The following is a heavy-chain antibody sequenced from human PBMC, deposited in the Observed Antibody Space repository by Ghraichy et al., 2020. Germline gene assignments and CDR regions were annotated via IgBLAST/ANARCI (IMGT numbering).Heavy chain of an antibody. D-gene: IGHD3-10*01. J-gene: IGHJ4*02. CDR3: AKRGVRGEHYFHF. V-gene: IGHV3-23*01. CDR1: GFTFSSNA. Sequence: GGSLRLSCAASGFTFSSNAMNWVRQAPGKGLEWVSSIDDSGSYTDYADSVKGRFTISRDNSKNTLYLQMSSLRAEDTALYYCAKRGVRGEHYFHFWGQGTLVTVSS. CDR2: IDDSGSYT.